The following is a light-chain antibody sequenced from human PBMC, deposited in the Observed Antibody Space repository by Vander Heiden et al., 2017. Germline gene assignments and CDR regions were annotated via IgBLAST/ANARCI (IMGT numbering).Light chain of an antibody. CDR3: QQQGSTTIA. CDR1: QSVSSSY. V-gene: IGKV3-20*01. J-gene: IGKJ5*01. CDR2: GAS. Sequence: GESATLSCRARQSVSSSYLAWYQQKPGQAPRLLIHGASSRATGIQDRFSGSGSGTDFTLTISRLEPEDVAVYYCQQQGSTTIAFGQGTQVEIK.